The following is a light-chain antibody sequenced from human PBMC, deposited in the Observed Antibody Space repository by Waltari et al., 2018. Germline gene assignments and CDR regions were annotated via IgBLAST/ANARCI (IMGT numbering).Light chain of an antibody. CDR3: MQARQPPYT. J-gene: IGKJ4*01. CDR2: MGS. Sequence: DIVMTQSPLSLPVTPGEPASISCRVSQSLLHGDGRNFLDWYLQKPGQSPQLLIYMGSNRASGVPDRFSGSGSGTYFTLKISRVEAEDVGVYYCMQARQPPYTFGGGTKVEIK. V-gene: IGKV2-28*01. CDR1: QSLLHGDGRNF.